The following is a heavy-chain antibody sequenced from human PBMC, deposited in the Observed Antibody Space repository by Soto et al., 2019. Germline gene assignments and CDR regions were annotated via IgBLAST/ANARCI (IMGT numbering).Heavy chain of an antibody. CDR2: INPDSGAT. Sequence: ASVKVSCKASGYTFTGYFMHWVRQAPGQGLEWMGWINPDSGATKYAQKFQGRVTLSRDTSIRTAYMELSGLRSDDTAVYYCARGGGTILAPLPWGQGALVTVSS. D-gene: IGHD3-3*01. J-gene: IGHJ5*02. CDR3: ARGGGTILAPLP. CDR1: GYTFTGYF. V-gene: IGHV1-2*02.